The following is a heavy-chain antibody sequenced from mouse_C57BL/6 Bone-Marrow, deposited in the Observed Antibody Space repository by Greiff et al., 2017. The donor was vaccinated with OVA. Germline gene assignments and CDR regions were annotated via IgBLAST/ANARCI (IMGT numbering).Heavy chain of an antibody. V-gene: IGHV1-81*01. J-gene: IGHJ2*01. CDR1: GYTFTSYG. D-gene: IGHD1-1*02. Sequence: QVQLQQSGAELARPGASVTLSCKASGYTFTSYGICWVKQRTGQGLEWFGEIYSRSGNTYYNEKFTGKATLTADKSSSTADMEHRSLTSEDTAVYIWARGDYVYFGYWGQGTTLTVSS. CDR3: ARGDYVYFGY. CDR2: IYSRSGNT.